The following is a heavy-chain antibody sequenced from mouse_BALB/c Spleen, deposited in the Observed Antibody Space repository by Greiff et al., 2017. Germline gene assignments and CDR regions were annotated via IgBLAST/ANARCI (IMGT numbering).Heavy chain of an antibody. CDR1: GFTFSSYT. D-gene: IGHD1-1*01. J-gene: IGHJ2*01. Sequence: DVHLVESGGGLVKPGGSLKLSCAASGFTFSSYTMSWVRQTPEKRLEWVATISSGGSYTYYPDSVKGRFTISRDNAKNTLYLQMSSLKSEDTAMYYCTRAYGSSPYYFDYWGQGTTLTVSS. CDR3: TRAYGSSPYYFDY. CDR2: ISSGGSYT. V-gene: IGHV5-6-4*01.